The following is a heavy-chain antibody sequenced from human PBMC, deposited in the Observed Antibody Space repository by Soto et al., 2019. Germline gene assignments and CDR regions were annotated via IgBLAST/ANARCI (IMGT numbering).Heavy chain of an antibody. D-gene: IGHD3-3*01. V-gene: IGHV3-33*08. Sequence: GGSLRLSCAASGFTFSSYWMSWVRQAPGKGLEWVAVIWYDGSNKYYADSVKGRFTISRDNSKNTLYLQMNSLRAEDTAVYYCARALEWPHYYGMDVWGQGTTVTVSS. CDR1: GFTFSSYW. CDR3: ARALEWPHYYGMDV. J-gene: IGHJ6*02. CDR2: IWYDGSNK.